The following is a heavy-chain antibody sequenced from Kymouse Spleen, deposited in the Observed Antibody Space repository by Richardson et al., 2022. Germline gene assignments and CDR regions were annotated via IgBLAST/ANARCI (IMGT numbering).Heavy chain of an antibody. D-gene: IGHD3-9*01. J-gene: IGHJ4*02. V-gene: IGHV3-73*02. CDR3: TRGDDILTGYYDY. CDR2: IRSKANSYAT. Sequence: EVQLVESGGGLVQPGGSLKLSCAASGFTFSGSAMHWVRQASGKGLEWVGRIRSKANSYATAYAASVKGRFTISRDDSKNTAYLQMNSLKTEDTAVYYCTRGDDILTGYYDYWGQGTLVTVSS. CDR1: GFTFSGSA.